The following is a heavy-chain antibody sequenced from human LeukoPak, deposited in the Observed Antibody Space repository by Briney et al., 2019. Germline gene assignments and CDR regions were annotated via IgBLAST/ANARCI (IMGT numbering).Heavy chain of an antibody. Sequence: ASVKVSCKAPGGTFSSYAISWVRQAPGQGLEWMGGIIPIFGTANYAQKFQGRVTITADESTSTAYMELSSLRSEDTAVYYCARGGSSWYTGYFDYWGQGTLVTVSS. D-gene: IGHD6-13*01. CDR3: ARGGSSWYTGYFDY. V-gene: IGHV1-69*13. J-gene: IGHJ4*02. CDR2: IIPIFGTA. CDR1: GGTFSSYA.